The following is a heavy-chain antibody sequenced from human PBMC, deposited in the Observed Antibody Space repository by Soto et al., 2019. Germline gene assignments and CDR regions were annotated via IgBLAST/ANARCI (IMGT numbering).Heavy chain of an antibody. V-gene: IGHV3-23*01. D-gene: IGHD3-22*01. CDR1: GFTFSSYA. CDR2: ISGSGGST. CDR3: AKVPYYYDSSGYPPGHDAFDI. Sequence: GGSLRLSCAASGFTFSSYAMSWVRQAPGKGLEWVSAISGSGGSTYYADSVKGRFTISRDNSKNTLYLQMNSLRAEDTAVYYCAKVPYYYDSSGYPPGHDAFDIWGQGTMVTVS. J-gene: IGHJ3*02.